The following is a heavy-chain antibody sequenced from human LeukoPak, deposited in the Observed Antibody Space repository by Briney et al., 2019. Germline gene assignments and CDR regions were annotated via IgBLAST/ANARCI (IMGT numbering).Heavy chain of an antibody. J-gene: IGHJ1*01. D-gene: IGHD6-13*01. V-gene: IGHV1-2*02. Sequence: ASVKVSCKASGYIFTGYYMHWVRQAPGQGLEWMGWSNPNSGGTNYAQKFQGRVTMTRDPSISTAYMELSRLRSDDTAVYYCARGYPLSTTAAGTYFQHWGQGTLVTVSS. CDR2: SNPNSGGT. CDR1: GYIFTGYY. CDR3: ARGYPLSTTAAGTYFQH.